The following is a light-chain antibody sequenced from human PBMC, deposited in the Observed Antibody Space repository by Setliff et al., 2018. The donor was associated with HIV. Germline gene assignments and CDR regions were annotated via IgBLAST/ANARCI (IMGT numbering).Light chain of an antibody. J-gene: IGLJ1*01. CDR1: SSDLGSYHL. V-gene: IGLV2-23*01. Sequence: QSALTQPASVSGSPGQSITISCTGTSSDLGSYHLVSWYQHHPGKAPKLMIYEGSQRPSGVSTRFSGSTSGDTASLTIAGLQAEDDADYYCCSYVAGSHYVFGTGTKVTVL. CDR2: EGS. CDR3: CSYVAGSHYV.